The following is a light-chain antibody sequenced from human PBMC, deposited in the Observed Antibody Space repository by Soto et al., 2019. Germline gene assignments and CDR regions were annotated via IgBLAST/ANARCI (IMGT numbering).Light chain of an antibody. CDR1: RSISSY. J-gene: IGKJ4*01. CDR2: AAS. Sequence: DRVTITCRASRSISSYLNWYQQKPGKAPKLLIYAASSLQSGVPSRFSGSGSGTDFTLTISSLQPEDFATYYCQQSYSTLALTFGGGTKVEIK. CDR3: QQSYSTLALT. V-gene: IGKV1-39*01.